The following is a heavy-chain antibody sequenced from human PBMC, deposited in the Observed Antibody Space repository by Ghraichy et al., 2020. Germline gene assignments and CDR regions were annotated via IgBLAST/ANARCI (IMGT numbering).Heavy chain of an antibody. CDR1: GYTLTELS. CDR2: FDPEDGET. V-gene: IGHV1-24*01. CDR3: ATMSRTYGDYYYYYGMDV. Sequence: ASVKVSCKVSGYTLTELSMHWVRQAPGKGLEWMGGFDPEDGETIYAQKFQGRVTMTEDTSTDTAYMELSSLRSEDTAVYYCATMSRTYGDYYYYYGMDVWGQGTTVTVSS. J-gene: IGHJ6*02. D-gene: IGHD4-17*01.